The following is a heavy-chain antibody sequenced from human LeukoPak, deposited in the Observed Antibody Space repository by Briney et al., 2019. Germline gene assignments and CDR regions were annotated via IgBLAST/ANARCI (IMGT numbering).Heavy chain of an antibody. Sequence: GDSLRLTCAASGFTFINYAMCCFRQAPGKGPEWVSFISGNGDSTYYADSVKGRFTVSRDNSKNTLYLQMNSLRGEDTAIYYCTKDRPGSFDYWGQGILVTVSS. J-gene: IGHJ4*02. CDR3: TKDRPGSFDY. CDR2: ISGNGDST. D-gene: IGHD1-26*01. V-gene: IGHV3-23*01. CDR1: GFTFINYA.